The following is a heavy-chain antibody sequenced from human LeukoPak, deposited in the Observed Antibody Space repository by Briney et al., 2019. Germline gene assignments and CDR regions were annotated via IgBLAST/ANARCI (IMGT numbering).Heavy chain of an antibody. CDR3: AGGPYYDFWSGYLRY. J-gene: IGHJ4*02. D-gene: IGHD3-3*01. CDR2: IIPIFGTA. V-gene: IGHV1-69*05. Sequence: SVKVSCKASGGTFSSYAISWVRQAPGQGLEWMGRIIPIFGTANYAQKFQGRVTITTDESTSTAYMELSSLRSEDTAVYYGAGGPYYDFWSGYLRYWGQGTLVTVSS. CDR1: GGTFSSYA.